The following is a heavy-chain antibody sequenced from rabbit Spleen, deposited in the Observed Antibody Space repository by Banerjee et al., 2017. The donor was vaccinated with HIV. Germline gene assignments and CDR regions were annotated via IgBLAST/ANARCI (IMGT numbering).Heavy chain of an antibody. CDR3: ARDGAGGSYFAL. CDR2: IYSGDGST. D-gene: IGHD8-1*01. V-gene: IGHV1S45*01. J-gene: IGHJ4*01. Sequence: QQQLEESGGGLVKPGGTLTLTCTASGFSFSSSYWICWVRQAPGKGLESIACIYSGDGSTYYASWAKGRFTISKTSSTTVTLQMTSLTAADTATYFCARDGAGGSYFALWGPGTLVTVS. CDR1: GFSFSSSYW.